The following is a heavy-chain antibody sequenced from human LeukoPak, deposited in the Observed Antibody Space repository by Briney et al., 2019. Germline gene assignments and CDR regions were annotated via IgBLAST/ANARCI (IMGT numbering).Heavy chain of an antibody. CDR3: ARGLRYFDWAVTKEVTGMDV. Sequence: GGSLRLSCVGSGFIFSNYALIWVRQAPGKGLEWVSYISSSGSTIYYADSVKGRFTICRDNAKNSLYLQMNSLRAEDTAVYYCARGLRYFDWAVTKEVTGMDVWGQGTTVTVSS. J-gene: IGHJ6*02. V-gene: IGHV3-48*03. CDR1: GFIFSNYA. D-gene: IGHD3-9*01. CDR2: ISSSGSTI.